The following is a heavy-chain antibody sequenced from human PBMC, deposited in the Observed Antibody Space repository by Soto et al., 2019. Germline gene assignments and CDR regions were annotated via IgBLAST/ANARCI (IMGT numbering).Heavy chain of an antibody. CDR3: ARDLGLGYCSGGSCYGLDY. V-gene: IGHV3-33*01. J-gene: IGHJ4*02. CDR2: IWYDGSNK. D-gene: IGHD2-15*01. CDR1: GFTFSSYG. Sequence: QVQLVESGGGVVQPGRSLRLSCAASGFTFSSYGMHWVGQAPGKGLEWVAVIWYDGSNKYYADSVKGRFTISRDNSKNTLYLQMNSLRAEDTAVYYCARDLGLGYCSGGSCYGLDYWGQGTLVTVSS.